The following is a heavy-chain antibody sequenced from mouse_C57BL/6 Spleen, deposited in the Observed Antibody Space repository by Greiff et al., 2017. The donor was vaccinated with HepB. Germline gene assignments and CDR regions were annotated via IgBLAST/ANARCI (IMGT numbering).Heavy chain of an antibody. J-gene: IGHJ2*01. D-gene: IGHD2-4*01. CDR1: GFTFSDYG. CDR2: ISSGSSTI. V-gene: IGHV5-17*01. CDR3: AKEGYRDYDYFDY. Sequence: EVKLVESGGGLVKPGGSLKLSCAASGFTFSDYGMHWVRQAPEKGLEWVAYISSGSSTIYYADTVKGRFTISRDNAKNTLFLQMTSLRSEDTAMYYCAKEGYRDYDYFDYWGQGTTLTVSS.